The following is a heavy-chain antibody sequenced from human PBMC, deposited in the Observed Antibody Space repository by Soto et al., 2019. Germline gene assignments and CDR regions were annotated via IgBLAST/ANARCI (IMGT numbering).Heavy chain of an antibody. Sequence: SETLSLTCAVYGGSFSGYYWSWIRQPPGKGLEWIGEINHSGSTNYNPSIKSRVTISVNTSKNQFSLKLSSVTAADTAVYYCARGGAGIFGVVITSEVYFDYWGQGTLVTVSS. J-gene: IGHJ4*02. CDR1: GGSFSGYY. CDR2: INHSGST. V-gene: IGHV4-34*01. D-gene: IGHD3-3*01. CDR3: ARGGAGIFGVVITSEVYFDY.